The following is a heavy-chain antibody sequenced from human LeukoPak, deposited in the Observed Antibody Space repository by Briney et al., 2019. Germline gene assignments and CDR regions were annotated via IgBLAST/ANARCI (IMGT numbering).Heavy chain of an antibody. V-gene: IGHV4-34*01. D-gene: IGHD6-13*01. Sequence: SETLSLTCAVYGGSFSGYYWSWIRQPPGKGLEWIGEINHSGSTNYNPSLKSRVTISVDTSKNQFSLKLSSVTAADTAVYYCASWGRIAAAGAQDYWGQGTLVTVSS. CDR1: GGSFSGYY. CDR3: ASWGRIAAAGAQDY. CDR2: INHSGST. J-gene: IGHJ4*02.